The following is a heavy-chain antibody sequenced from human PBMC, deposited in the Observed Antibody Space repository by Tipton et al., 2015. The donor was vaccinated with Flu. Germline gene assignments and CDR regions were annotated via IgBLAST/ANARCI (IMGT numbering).Heavy chain of an antibody. CDR3: ARDLGSSGSFDY. CDR2: ISSSGDT. CDR1: GASISGSSFY. D-gene: IGHD6-13*01. J-gene: IGHJ4*02. Sequence: TLSLTCSVSGASISGSSFYWAWIRQPPGKGLEWIGTISSSGDTSYTPSLKSRSTISVDTSKNQFSLKLSSVTAADTAVYYCARDLGSSGSFDYWGQGTLVTVSS. V-gene: IGHV4-39*07.